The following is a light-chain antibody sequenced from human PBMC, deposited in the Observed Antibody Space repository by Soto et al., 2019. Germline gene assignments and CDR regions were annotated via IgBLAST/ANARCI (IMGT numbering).Light chain of an antibody. CDR2: GAS. J-gene: IGKJ3*01. CDR3: QQYHNWPPFT. Sequence: EIVMTQSPATLSMSPGERATLSCRASQSVNRDLAWYQQKPGQAPRLLIYGASTRATGVPARFSGSGSGTEFTLTIGSLQSEDFAVYYCQQYHNWPPFTFGPGTKVDIK. CDR1: QSVNRD. V-gene: IGKV3-15*01.